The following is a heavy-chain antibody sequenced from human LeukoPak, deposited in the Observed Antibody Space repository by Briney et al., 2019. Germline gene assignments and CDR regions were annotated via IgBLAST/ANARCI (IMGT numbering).Heavy chain of an antibody. CDR1: GFTVSSNY. J-gene: IGHJ4*02. CDR2: IYSSGST. Sequence: GGSLRLSCAASGFTVSSNYMSWVRQAPGKGLEWVSVIYSSGSTYYADSVKGRFTISRDNAMNTLYLQMNSLRAEDTAVYYCARVPRGSYSFDYWGQGTLVTVSS. CDR3: ARVPRGSYSFDY. D-gene: IGHD1-26*01. V-gene: IGHV3-53*01.